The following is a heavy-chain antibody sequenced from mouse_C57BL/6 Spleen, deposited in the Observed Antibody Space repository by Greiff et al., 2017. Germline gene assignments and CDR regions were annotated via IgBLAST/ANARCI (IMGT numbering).Heavy chain of an antibody. D-gene: IGHD1-1*01. V-gene: IGHV5-17*01. CDR1: GFTFSDYG. CDR3: ARTDGSSSRYIDV. CDR2: ISSGSSTI. Sequence: EVKLVESGGGLVKPGGSLKLSCAASGFTFSDYGMHWVRQAPEKGLEWVAYISSGSSTIYYADTVKGRFTISRDNAKNTLFLQMTSLRSENTAMYYCARTDGSSSRYIDVWGTGTTVTVSS. J-gene: IGHJ1*03.